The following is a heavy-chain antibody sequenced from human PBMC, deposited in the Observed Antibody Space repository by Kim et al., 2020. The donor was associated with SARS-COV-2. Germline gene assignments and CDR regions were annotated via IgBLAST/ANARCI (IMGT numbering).Heavy chain of an antibody. V-gene: IGHV3-23*01. CDR3: AKSSFRIENDAFDI. J-gene: IGHJ3*02. Sequence: YADSVKGRFTISRDNSKNTLYLQMNSLRAEDTAIYYCAKSSFRIENDAFDIWGQGTRVTVSS. D-gene: IGHD2-15*01.